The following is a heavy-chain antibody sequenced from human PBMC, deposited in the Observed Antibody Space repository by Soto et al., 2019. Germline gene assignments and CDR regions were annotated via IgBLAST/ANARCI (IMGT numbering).Heavy chain of an antibody. Sequence: QVQLVQSGAEVKKPGASVKVSCKASGYTFTSHGISWVRQAPGQGLEWMGWISAYNGYTKYAEKLEGRVTMTTDTSTSTAYMGLRSLRSDDTAVYYCARVLRDDGSGGRCDAAFDRWGQGTLVTVSS. CDR2: ISAYNGYT. D-gene: IGHD2-15*01. J-gene: IGHJ4*02. CDR3: ARVLRDDGSGGRCDAAFDR. CDR1: GYTFTSHG. V-gene: IGHV1-18*01.